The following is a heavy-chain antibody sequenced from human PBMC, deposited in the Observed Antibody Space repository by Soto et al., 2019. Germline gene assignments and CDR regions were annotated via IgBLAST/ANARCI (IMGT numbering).Heavy chain of an antibody. V-gene: IGHV4-30-4*01. D-gene: IGHD2-15*01. CDR1: GGSISSGDYY. J-gene: IGHJ6*02. CDR2: IYYSGST. CDR3: ARDRRAVAYGMDV. Sequence: SETLSLTCTVSGGSISSGDYYWSWIRQPPGKGLEWIGYIYYSGSTYYNPSLKSRVTISVDTSKNQLSLKLSSVTAADTAVYYCARDRRAVAYGMDVWGQGTTVTVSS.